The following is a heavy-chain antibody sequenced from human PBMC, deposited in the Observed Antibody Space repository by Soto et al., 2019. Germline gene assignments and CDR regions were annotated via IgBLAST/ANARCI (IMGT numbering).Heavy chain of an antibody. Sequence: GVSLRVSCGVSGFNLRNYEMNWVRQVPGKGLEWISKISGSNNNIYYADSVQGRFTISRDNANNVLFLQMTSLRAEDTATYHCATEELCGADCYFFKHWGQGTLVTVSS. CDR1: GFNLRNYE. CDR2: ISGSNNNI. CDR3: ATEELCGADCYFFKH. J-gene: IGHJ4*02. V-gene: IGHV3-48*03. D-gene: IGHD2-21*02.